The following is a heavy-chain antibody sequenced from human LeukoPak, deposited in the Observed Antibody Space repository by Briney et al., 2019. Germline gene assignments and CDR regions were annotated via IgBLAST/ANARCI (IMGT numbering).Heavy chain of an antibody. CDR3: ASGTIFGVIASCSFHR. CDR1: DGSISSFY. CDR2: IFYGGNP. V-gene: IGHV4-59*12. J-gene: IGHJ5*02. Sequence: AETLSLTCTVSDGSISSFYWTWIRHSPGKALEWIGFIFYGGNPNYTPSLKGRVTMSMDTSKSQFSLKLTSVTAADTAVYYCASGTIFGVIASCSFHRWGRGALVTVSS. D-gene: IGHD3-3*01.